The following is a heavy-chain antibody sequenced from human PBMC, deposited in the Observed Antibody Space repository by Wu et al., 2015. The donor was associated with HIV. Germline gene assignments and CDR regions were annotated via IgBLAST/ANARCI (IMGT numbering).Heavy chain of an antibody. Sequence: QVQLVQSGAEVKKPGASVKVSCKASGYTFTDYYMHWVRQAPGQGLEWMGWINPNSGGTNYAQKFQGRVTMTRDTSISTAYMELSRLRSDDTAVYYCARDTGVYYGGFGMDVVGPRDHGHRSP. V-gene: IGHV1-2*02. D-gene: IGHD3-10*01. J-gene: IGHJ6*02. CDR2: INPNSGGT. CDR1: GYTFTDYY. CDR3: ARDTGVYYGGFGMDV.